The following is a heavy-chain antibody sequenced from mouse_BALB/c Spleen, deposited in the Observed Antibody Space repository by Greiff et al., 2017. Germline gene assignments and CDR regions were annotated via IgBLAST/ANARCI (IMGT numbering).Heavy chain of an antibody. J-gene: IGHJ3*01. Sequence: VQLQQSGPELVKPGASVKMSCKASGYTFPSYVMHWVKQKPGQGLEWIGYINPYNDGTKYNEKFKGKATLTSDKSSSTAYMELSSLTSEDSAVYYCARGGGNYVRWFAYWGQGTLVTVSA. CDR2: INPYNDGT. CDR1: GYTFPSYV. D-gene: IGHD2-1*01. V-gene: IGHV1-14*01. CDR3: ARGGGNYVRWFAY.